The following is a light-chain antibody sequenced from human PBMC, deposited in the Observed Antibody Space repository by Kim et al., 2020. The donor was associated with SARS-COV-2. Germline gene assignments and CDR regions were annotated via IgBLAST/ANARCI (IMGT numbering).Light chain of an antibody. CDR1: SSNNRMNL. J-gene: IGLJ2*01. CDR2: SKS. CDR3: AAWDDTLNGPKVV. Sequence: TTVCSGGSSNNRMNLLVWYQQLPARAPNHLIHSKSQRPSGGPARFSGAKSGTSASLAISGLQSEDEADYYCAAWDDTLNGPKVVFGGGTQLTVL. V-gene: IGLV1-44*01.